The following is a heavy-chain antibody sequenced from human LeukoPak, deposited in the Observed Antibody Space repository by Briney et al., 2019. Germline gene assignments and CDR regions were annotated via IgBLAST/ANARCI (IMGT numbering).Heavy chain of an antibody. CDR3: ASENGAPDY. V-gene: IGHV3-74*01. J-gene: IGHJ4*02. CDR1: GFTFSSHW. D-gene: IGHD2-8*01. CDR2: INGDGNDM. Sequence: GGSLRLSCAASGFTFSSHWMHWVRQAPGKGLVWVSVINGDGNDMYYADSVKGRFTSSRDNAKNTLYLQMNSLTTEDTAIYYCASENGAPDYWGQGTLVTVSS.